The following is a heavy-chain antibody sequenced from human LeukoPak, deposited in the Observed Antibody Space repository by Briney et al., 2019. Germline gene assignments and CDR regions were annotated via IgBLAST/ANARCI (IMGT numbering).Heavy chain of an antibody. CDR3: ATTFIAAAGTTGGYYFDN. V-gene: IGHV4-59*08. CDR2: IYYSGST. D-gene: IGHD6-13*01. CDR1: GGSISSYY. J-gene: IGHJ4*02. Sequence: KSSETLSLTCTVSGGSISSYYWSWIRQPPGKGLEWIGYIYYSGSTNYNPSLKSRVTISADTSKNQFSLKVSSVTAADTGVYYCATTFIAAAGTTGGYYFDNWGQGTLVTVSS.